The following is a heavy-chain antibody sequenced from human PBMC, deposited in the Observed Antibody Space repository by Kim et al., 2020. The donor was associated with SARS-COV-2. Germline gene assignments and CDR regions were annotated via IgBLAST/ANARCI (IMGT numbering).Heavy chain of an antibody. CDR1: GFTFSSYG. V-gene: IGHV3-33*01. Sequence: GGSLRLSCAASGFTFSSYGMHWVRQAPGKGLEWVAVIWYDGSNKYYADSVKGRFTISRDNSKNTLYLQMNSLRAEDTAVYYCAREAGYCSSTSCYFGLIPYYYYGMDVWGQGTTVTVSS. CDR2: IWYDGSNK. D-gene: IGHD2-2*01. CDR3: AREAGYCSSTSCYFGLIPYYYYGMDV. J-gene: IGHJ6*02.